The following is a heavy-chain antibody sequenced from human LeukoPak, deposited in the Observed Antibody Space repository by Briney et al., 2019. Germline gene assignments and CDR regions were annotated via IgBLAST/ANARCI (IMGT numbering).Heavy chain of an antibody. D-gene: IGHD3-10*01. J-gene: IGHJ5*02. CDR1: GFTLSNYW. Sequence: GGSLRLSCEASGFTLSNYWMYWVRQAPGKGLVWVSRITSDGSSNYGDSVKGRFTISRDSAKNTLYLQMNSLRAEDTAVYYCVRGVYASGSSPWGQGTLVTVSS. V-gene: IGHV3-74*01. CDR3: VRGVYASGSSP. CDR2: ITSDGSS.